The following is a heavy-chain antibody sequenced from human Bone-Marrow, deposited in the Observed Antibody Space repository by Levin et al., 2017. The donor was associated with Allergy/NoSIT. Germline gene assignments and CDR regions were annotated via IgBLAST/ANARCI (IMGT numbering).Heavy chain of an antibody. CDR2: INHSGIT. Sequence: PSETLSLTCAVYGGSFSGYYWNWIRQSPGKGPEWIGEINHSGITNSNPSLKSRVTISVDTSKNQFSLKLSSVTAADTAVYYCARGKRDVVWGTYIVQPFDIWGQGTMVTASS. J-gene: IGHJ3*02. CDR3: ARGKRDVVWGTYIVQPFDI. V-gene: IGHV4-34*01. CDR1: GGSFSGYY. D-gene: IGHD3-16*01.